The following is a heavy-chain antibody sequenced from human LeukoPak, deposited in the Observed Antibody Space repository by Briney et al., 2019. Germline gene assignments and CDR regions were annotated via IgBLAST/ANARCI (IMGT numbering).Heavy chain of an antibody. CDR3: AKEGYDFWSGYFPFLDY. CDR2: ISGSGGST. D-gene: IGHD3-3*01. J-gene: IGHJ4*02. V-gene: IGHV3-23*01. Sequence: GGSLRLSCAASGFTFSSYAMSWVRQAPGKGLEWVSAISGSGGSTYYADSVKGRFTISRDNSKNTLYLQMNSLRAEDTAVYYCAKEGYDFWSGYFPFLDYWGQGTLVTVSS. CDR1: GFTFSSYA.